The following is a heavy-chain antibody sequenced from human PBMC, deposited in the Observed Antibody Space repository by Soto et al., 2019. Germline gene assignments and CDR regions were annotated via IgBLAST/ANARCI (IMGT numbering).Heavy chain of an antibody. CDR1: GFTFSGYT. J-gene: IGHJ4*02. D-gene: IGHD6-19*01. CDR3: SKDGWEN. Sequence: VQLLESGGGLAQPGGSLRLSCAASGFTFSGYTMAWVRQAPGKGLEWVSTISHSGESTYYAESVKGRFTISRDNSKNTLYLQMNSLRGEDTAVYFCSKDGWENWGQGTRVTVAS. V-gene: IGHV3-23*01. CDR2: ISHSGEST.